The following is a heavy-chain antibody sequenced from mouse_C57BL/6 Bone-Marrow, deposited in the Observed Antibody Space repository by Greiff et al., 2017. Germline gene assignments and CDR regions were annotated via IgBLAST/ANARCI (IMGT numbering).Heavy chain of an antibody. CDR1: GYTFTSYT. J-gene: IGHJ4*01. CDR3: ERRRKLERGYAMDY. D-gene: IGHD4-1*01. Sequence: QVQLQQSGAELARPGASVKMSCKASGYTFTSYTMHWVKQRPGQGLEWIGYINPSSGYTKYNQKFKDKATLTADKSSSTAYMQLSSLTSEDAAGYYCERRRKLERGYAMDYWGQGTSVTVSS. CDR2: INPSSGYT. V-gene: IGHV1-4*01.